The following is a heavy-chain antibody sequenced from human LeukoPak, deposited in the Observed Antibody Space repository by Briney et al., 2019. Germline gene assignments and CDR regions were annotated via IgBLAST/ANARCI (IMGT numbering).Heavy chain of an antibody. CDR1: GGSFSGYY. D-gene: IGHD2-2*02. CDR3: ARSRELEVYQLLYVFDY. V-gene: IGHV4-34*01. J-gene: IGHJ4*02. Sequence: SETLSLTCAVYGGSFSGYYWSWIHQPPGKGLEWIGEINHSGSTNYNPSLKSRVTISVDTSKNQFSLKLSSVTAADTAVYYCARSRELEVYQLLYVFDYWGQGTLVTVSS. CDR2: INHSGST.